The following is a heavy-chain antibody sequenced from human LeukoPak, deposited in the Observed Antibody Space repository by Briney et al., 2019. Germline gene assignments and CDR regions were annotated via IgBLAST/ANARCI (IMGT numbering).Heavy chain of an antibody. Sequence: PGGSLRLSCAASGFTFSSYAMRWVRQAPGKGLEWVAVISYGGDNKYYADSVKGRFTISRDNSKNTLYLQMNSLRAEDTAVYYCARDFEAHDLRPIGYWGQGTLVTVSS. CDR1: GFTFSSYA. J-gene: IGHJ4*02. D-gene: IGHD3-3*01. V-gene: IGHV3-30*01. CDR2: ISYGGDNK. CDR3: ARDFEAHDLRPIGY.